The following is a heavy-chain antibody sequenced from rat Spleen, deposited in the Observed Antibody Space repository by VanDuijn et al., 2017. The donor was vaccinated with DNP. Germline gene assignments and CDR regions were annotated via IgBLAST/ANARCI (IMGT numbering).Heavy chain of an antibody. Sequence: EVQLVESGGGLVQPGRSLKLSCAASGFTFSDYYMAWFRQAPTKGLEWVASINNSGGSTYYRDSVKGRVTISRDTAKTILYLQMDSLRSEDTATYYCVRWNSGHFDYWGQGVMVTVSP. CDR2: INNSGGST. CDR3: VRWNSGHFDY. D-gene: IGHD4-3*01. CDR1: GFTFSDYY. V-gene: IGHV5-25*01. J-gene: IGHJ2*01.